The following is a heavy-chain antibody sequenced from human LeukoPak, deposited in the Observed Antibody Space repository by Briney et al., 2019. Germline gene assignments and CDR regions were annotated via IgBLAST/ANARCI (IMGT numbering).Heavy chain of an antibody. Sequence: SQTLSLTCTVSGGSISSGGYYWSWIRQHPGKGLEWIGYIYYSGSTYYNPSLKSRVTILVDTSKNQFSLKLSSVTAADTAVYYCARDRYYGSGSYNWFDPWGQGTLVTVSS. V-gene: IGHV4-31*03. D-gene: IGHD3-10*01. CDR2: IYYSGST. CDR1: GGSISSGGYY. J-gene: IGHJ5*02. CDR3: ARDRYYGSGSYNWFDP.